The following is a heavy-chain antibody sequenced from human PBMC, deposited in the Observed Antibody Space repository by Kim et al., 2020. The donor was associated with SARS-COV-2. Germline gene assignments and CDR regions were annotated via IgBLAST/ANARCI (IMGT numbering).Heavy chain of an antibody. V-gene: IGHV4-31*03. J-gene: IGHJ5*02. D-gene: IGHD3-22*01. Sequence: SETLSLTCTVSGGSISSGGYYWSWIRQHPGKGLEWIGYIYYSGSTYYNPSLKSRVTISVDTSKNQFSLKLSSVTAADTAVYYCARGTHGGWLPTGFDPWGQGTLVTVSS. CDR3: ARGTHGGWLPTGFDP. CDR2: IYYSGST. CDR1: GGSISSGGYY.